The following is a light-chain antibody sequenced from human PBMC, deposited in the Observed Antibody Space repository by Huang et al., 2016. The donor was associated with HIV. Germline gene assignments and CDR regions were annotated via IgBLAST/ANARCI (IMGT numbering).Light chain of an antibody. CDR1: QNIRNNY. Sequence: EIVLTQSPGTLSLSPGERPTLSCRASQNIRNNYLAWYQQKPGQAPRLRIFGAFNRASGTPDRCSGRESGTDFTLAIGGLEPEDFATYYCQQYGDSPRTFGQGTKLEIK. CDR2: GAF. V-gene: IGKV3-20*01. CDR3: QQYGDSPRT. J-gene: IGKJ2*01.